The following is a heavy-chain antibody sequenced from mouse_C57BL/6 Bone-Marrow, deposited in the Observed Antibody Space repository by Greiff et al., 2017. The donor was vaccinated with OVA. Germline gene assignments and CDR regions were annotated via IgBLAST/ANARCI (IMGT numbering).Heavy chain of an antibody. V-gene: IGHV1-59*01. CDR2: IDPSDSYT. CDR1: GYTFTSYW. J-gene: IGHJ2*01. CDR3: ARPYYFDY. Sequence: QVQLQQPGAELVRPGTSVKLSCKASGYTFTSYWMHWVKQRPGQGLEWIGVIDPSDSYTNYNQKFKGKATLTVDTSSSTAYMQLSRLTSEDSAVYYCARPYYFDYWGQGTTLTVSS.